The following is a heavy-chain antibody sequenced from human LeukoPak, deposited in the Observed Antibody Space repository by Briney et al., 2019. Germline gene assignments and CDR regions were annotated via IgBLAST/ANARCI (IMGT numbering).Heavy chain of an antibody. J-gene: IGHJ6*02. Sequence: GGSLRLSCAASGFTFSSYGMHWVRQAPGKGLEWVAVIWYDGSNKYYADSVKGRFTISRDNSKNTLYLQMNSLRAEDTAVYYCARDLFLARSGYYGYYYGMDVWGQGTTVTVSS. CDR3: ARDLFLARSGYYGYYYGMDV. CDR2: IWYDGSNK. CDR1: GFTFSSYG. V-gene: IGHV3-33*01. D-gene: IGHD3-3*01.